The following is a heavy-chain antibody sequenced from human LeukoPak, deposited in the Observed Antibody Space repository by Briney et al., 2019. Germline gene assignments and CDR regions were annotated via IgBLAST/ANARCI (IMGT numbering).Heavy chain of an antibody. D-gene: IGHD3-3*01. CDR1: GFTFSSYG. V-gene: IGHV3-30*03. Sequence: GGSLRLSCAASGFTFSSYGMPWVRQAPGKGLEWVAVISYDGSNKYYADSVKGRSTISRDNSKNTLYLQMNSLRAEDTAVYYCARVRFLEWLWDNAFDIWGQGTMVTVSS. CDR3: ARVRFLEWLWDNAFDI. J-gene: IGHJ3*02. CDR2: ISYDGSNK.